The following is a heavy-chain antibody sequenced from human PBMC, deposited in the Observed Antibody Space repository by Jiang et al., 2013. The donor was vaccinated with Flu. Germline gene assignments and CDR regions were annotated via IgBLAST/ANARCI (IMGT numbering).Heavy chain of an antibody. D-gene: IGHD6-19*01. J-gene: IGHJ4*02. CDR3: ARDGFSSGWYEGDY. CDR1: GGSISSSSYY. V-gene: IGHV4-39*07. Sequence: GLVKPSETLSLTCTVSGGSISSSSYYWGWIRQPPGKGLEWIGSIYYSGSTYYNPSLKSRVTISVDTSKNQFSLKLGSVTAADTAVYYCARDGFSSGWYEGDYWGQGTLVTVSS. CDR2: IYYSGST.